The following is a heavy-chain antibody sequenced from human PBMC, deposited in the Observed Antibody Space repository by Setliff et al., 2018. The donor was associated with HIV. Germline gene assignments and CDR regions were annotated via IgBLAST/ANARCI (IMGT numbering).Heavy chain of an antibody. CDR1: GYTFTNFG. CDR3: ARDHIAARSVDY. V-gene: IGHV1-18*01. J-gene: IGHJ4*02. CDR2: IGTYNGNT. Sequence: ASVKVSCKASGYTFTNFGITWVRQAPGQGLEWMGWIGTYNGNTNYARKLQGRVTMTTDTSTSTVYMELSSLRSEDTAVYYCARDHIAARSVDYWGQGTLVTVSS. D-gene: IGHD6-6*01.